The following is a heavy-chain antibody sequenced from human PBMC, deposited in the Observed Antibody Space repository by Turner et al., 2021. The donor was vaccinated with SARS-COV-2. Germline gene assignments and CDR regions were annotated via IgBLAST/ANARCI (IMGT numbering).Heavy chain of an antibody. V-gene: IGHV3-30*18. J-gene: IGHJ3*02. D-gene: IGHD5-12*01. CDR1: GFTFSSYG. CDR2: ISYDGSNK. CDR3: AKGWLQSGDAFDI. Sequence: QVQLVESGGGVVQPGRSLRLSCAASGFTFSSYGMPWVRQAPGKGLEWVAVISYDGSNKYYADSVKGRFTISRDNSKNTLYLQMNSLRAEDTAVYYCAKGWLQSGDAFDIWGQGTTVTISS.